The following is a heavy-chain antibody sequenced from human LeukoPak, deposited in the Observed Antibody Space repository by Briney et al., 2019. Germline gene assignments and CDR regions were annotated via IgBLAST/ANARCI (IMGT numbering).Heavy chain of an antibody. D-gene: IGHD5-18*01. CDR2: IKSDGSST. CDR1: GFTFSSYW. V-gene: IGHV3-74*01. J-gene: IGHJ4*02. Sequence: GGSLRLSCAASGFTFSSYWMHWVRQVPGKGLVWVSRIKSDGSSTSYADSVKGRFTISGDNAKNTLYLQMNSLRAEDTAVYYCARQPRGDTTMVPGSYWGQGTLVTVSS. CDR3: ARQPRGDTTMVPGSY.